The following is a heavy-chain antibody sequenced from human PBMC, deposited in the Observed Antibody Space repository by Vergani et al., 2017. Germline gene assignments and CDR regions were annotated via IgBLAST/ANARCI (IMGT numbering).Heavy chain of an antibody. J-gene: IGHJ5*02. CDR3: ARDNYDFWSGYRNWFDP. CDR1: GYTFTSYA. V-gene: IGHV7-4-1*01. Sequence: QVQLVQSGAEVKKPGASVKVSCKASGYTFTSYAMHWVRQAPGQRLEWMGWINTNTGNPTYAQGFTGRFVFSLDTSVSTAYLQICSLKAEDTAVYYCARDNYDFWSGYRNWFDPWGQGTLVTVSS. D-gene: IGHD3-3*01. CDR2: INTNTGNP.